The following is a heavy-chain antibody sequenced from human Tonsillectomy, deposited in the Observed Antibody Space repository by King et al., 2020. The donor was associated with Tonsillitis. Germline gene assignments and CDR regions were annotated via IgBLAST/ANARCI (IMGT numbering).Heavy chain of an antibody. Sequence: QLVQSGGGSVQPGGSLRLSCAASGFTFNNYWMNWVRQAPGKGLEWAANIKQDGSEKHYVDSVKGRFTISRDNAKNSLYLQMNSLRAEDTAVYYCARGGGLWWGMEVWGQGTTVTVSS. CDR2: IKQDGSEK. CDR3: ARGGGLWWGMEV. CDR1: GFTFNNYW. V-gene: IGHV3-7*03. D-gene: IGHD2-21*01. J-gene: IGHJ6*02.